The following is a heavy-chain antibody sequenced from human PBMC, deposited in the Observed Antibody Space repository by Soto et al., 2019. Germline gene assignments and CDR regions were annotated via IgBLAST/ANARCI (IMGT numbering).Heavy chain of an antibody. J-gene: IGHJ4*02. CDR1: GFTFSTST. Sequence: EVQLLESGGGLVQPGGSLRLSCVASGFTFSTSTMAWVRQAPGKGLEWVSLISGSGATTYTADSVKGRFAISRDNYKNTLYVQMNSLRAEDTAVYYCATKRSGDNPFDYWGQGTLVTVSS. V-gene: IGHV3-23*01. CDR2: ISGSGATT. CDR3: ATKRSGDNPFDY. D-gene: IGHD2-15*01.